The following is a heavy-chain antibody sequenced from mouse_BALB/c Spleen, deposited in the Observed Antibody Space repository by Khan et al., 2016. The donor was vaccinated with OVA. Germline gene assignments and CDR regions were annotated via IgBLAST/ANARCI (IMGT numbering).Heavy chain of an antibody. Sequence: QVQLQQSGPELKKPGETVRISCKASGYTFTTAGIQWVQKMPGKGLKWIGWINTHSGVPKYAEDFKGRFAFSLEISVNTAYLQITNLKHEDTATYFCARGGAAYYRNDGGAMEYWGQGTSVTGSS. V-gene: IGHV9-4*02. D-gene: IGHD2-14*01. J-gene: IGHJ4*01. CDR2: INTHSGVP. CDR1: GYTFTTAG. CDR3: ARGGAAYYRNDGGAMEY.